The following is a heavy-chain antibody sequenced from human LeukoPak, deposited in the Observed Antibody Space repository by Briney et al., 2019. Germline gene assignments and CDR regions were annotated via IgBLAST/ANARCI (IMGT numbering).Heavy chain of an antibody. Sequence: PGGSLRLSCAPPGFTFIIYAMSWVRQPPGKGLEWVSTISGSGGDAYYADSVKGRFTISRDNSKNTLYLQMNSLRAEDTAVYYCAKSRYSSGWDYFDYCGQGTLVTVSS. CDR3: AKSRYSSGWDYFDY. D-gene: IGHD6-19*01. CDR2: ISGSGGDA. V-gene: IGHV3-23*01. CDR1: GFTFIIYA. J-gene: IGHJ4*02.